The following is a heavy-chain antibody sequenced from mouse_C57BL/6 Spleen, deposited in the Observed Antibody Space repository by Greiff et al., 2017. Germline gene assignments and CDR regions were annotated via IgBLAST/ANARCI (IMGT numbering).Heavy chain of an antibody. CDR1: GYAFSSYW. CDR2: IYPGDGDT. D-gene: IGHD1-1*01. CDR3: ARELTTGVGGYFDY. J-gene: IGHJ2*01. V-gene: IGHV1-80*01. Sequence: QVQLKESGAELVKPGASVKISCKASGYAFSSYWMNWVKQRPGKGLEWIGQIYPGDGDTNYNGKFKGKATLTADKSSSTAYMQLSSLTSEDSAVYFCARELTTGVGGYFDYWGQGTTLTVSS.